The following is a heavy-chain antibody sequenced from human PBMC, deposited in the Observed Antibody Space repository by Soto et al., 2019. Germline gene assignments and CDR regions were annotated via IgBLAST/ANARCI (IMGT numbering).Heavy chain of an antibody. Sequence: QVQLQESGPGLVKPSETLSLTCTVSGGSISSYYWSWIRQPPGKGLEWIGYIYYSGSTNYNPSLKXRXTXAVDTPKNQFSLKLSSVTAADTAVYYCARFNWYFDLWGRGTLVTVSS. J-gene: IGHJ2*01. CDR2: IYYSGST. CDR1: GGSISSYY. CDR3: ARFNWYFDL. V-gene: IGHV4-59*08.